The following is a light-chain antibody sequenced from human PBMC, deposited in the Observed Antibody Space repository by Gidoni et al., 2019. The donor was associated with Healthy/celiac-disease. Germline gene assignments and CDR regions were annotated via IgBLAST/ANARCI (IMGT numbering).Light chain of an antibody. CDR3: QQYNNWPGT. V-gene: IGKV3-15*01. CDR1: QSVSRN. Sequence: EIVMTQSPATLSVSPGERATLSCRASQSVSRNLSWYQQTPGQAPRLLIYGASTRATGIPARFSGSGSGTEFTLTIRSLQSEDFAVYYCQQYNNWPGTFGQGTKVEIK. J-gene: IGKJ1*01. CDR2: GAS.